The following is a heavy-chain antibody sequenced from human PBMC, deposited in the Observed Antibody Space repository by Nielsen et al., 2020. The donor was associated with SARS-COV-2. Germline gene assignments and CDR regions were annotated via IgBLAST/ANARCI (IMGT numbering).Heavy chain of an antibody. CDR2: ISWNSGSI. CDR1: GFTFDDYA. V-gene: IGHV3-9*01. J-gene: IGHJ4*02. Sequence: SLKISCAASGFTFDDYAMHWVRQAPGKGLEWVSGISWNSGSIGYADSVKARFTISRDNAKNSLYLQMNSLRAEDTALYYCAKDMAVAGNWGQGTLVTVSS. CDR3: AKDMAVAGN. D-gene: IGHD6-19*01.